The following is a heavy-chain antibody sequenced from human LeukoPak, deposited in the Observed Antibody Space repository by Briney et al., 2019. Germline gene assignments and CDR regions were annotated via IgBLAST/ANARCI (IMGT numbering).Heavy chain of an antibody. J-gene: IGHJ6*02. CDR3: ARGWLVRRAALFGYYYYGMDV. CDR2: ISAYNGNT. V-gene: IGHV1-18*01. Sequence: ASVKVSCKASGYTFTSYGISWVRQAPGQGPEWMGWISAYNGNTNYAQKLQGRVTMTTDTSTSTAYMELRSLRSDDTAVYYCARGWLVRRAALFGYYYYGMDVWGQGTTVTVSS. D-gene: IGHD6-19*01. CDR1: GYTFTSYG.